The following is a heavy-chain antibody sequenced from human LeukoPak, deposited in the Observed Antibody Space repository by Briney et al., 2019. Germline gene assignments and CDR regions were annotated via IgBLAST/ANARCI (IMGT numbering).Heavy chain of an antibody. CDR2: INPNSGGT. CDR1: GYTFTGYY. V-gene: IGHV1-2*06. CDR3: AREDSSGYFPFDY. J-gene: IGHJ4*02. Sequence: ASVKVSCKASGYTFTGYYMHWVRQAPGHGLEWMGRINPNSGGTNYAQKFQGRVTMTRDTSISTAYMELSRLRSDDTAVYYCAREDSSGYFPFDYWGQGTLVTVSS. D-gene: IGHD3-22*01.